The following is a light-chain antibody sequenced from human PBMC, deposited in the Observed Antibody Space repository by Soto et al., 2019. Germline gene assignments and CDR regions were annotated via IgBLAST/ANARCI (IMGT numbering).Light chain of an antibody. Sequence: QAVVTQEPSLTVSPGGTVTLTCGSSTGAVTSGHYPYWFQQKPGQAPRTLIYNTNNKHSWTPARFSGSLLGGKAALTLSGAQPEDEAEYYCLLCYSGARLWVFGGGTKLTVL. V-gene: IGLV7-46*01. CDR2: NTN. CDR3: LLCYSGARLWV. CDR1: TGAVTSGHY. J-gene: IGLJ3*02.